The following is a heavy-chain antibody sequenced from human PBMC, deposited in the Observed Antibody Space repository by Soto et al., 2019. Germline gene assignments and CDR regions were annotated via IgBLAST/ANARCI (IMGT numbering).Heavy chain of an antibody. CDR2: INFSGDST. J-gene: IGHJ4*02. Sequence: GSLRLSCAASGFTFSSYAMSWVRQAPGKGLEWVSSINFSGDSTYYADSVKGRFTMSRDNSKKGVYLQMHSLRAEDTAVYYCARGAGGTDFDYWGQGTLVTVSS. D-gene: IGHD1-26*01. CDR1: GFTFSSYA. CDR3: ARGAGGTDFDY. V-gene: IGHV3-23*01.